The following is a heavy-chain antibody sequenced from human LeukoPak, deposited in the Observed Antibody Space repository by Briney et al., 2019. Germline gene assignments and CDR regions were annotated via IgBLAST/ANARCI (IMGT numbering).Heavy chain of an antibody. J-gene: IGHJ4*02. CDR1: GFTFSSYA. Sequence: GGSLRLPCAASGFTFSSYAMSWVRQAPGKGLEWVSAISGSGGSTYYADSVKGRFTISRDNSKNTLYLQMNSLRAEDTAVYYCAKICGYDYALFDYWGQGTLVTVSS. V-gene: IGHV3-23*01. CDR2: ISGSGGST. CDR3: AKICGYDYALFDY. D-gene: IGHD5-12*01.